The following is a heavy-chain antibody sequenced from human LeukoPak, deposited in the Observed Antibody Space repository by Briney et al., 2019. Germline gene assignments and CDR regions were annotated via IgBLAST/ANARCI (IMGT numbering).Heavy chain of an antibody. CDR2: IYYSGST. CDR1: GGSISSGGYY. V-gene: IGHV4-31*03. J-gene: IGHJ4*02. Sequence: PSETLSLTCTVSGGSISSGGYYWSWLHQHPGKGLEWIGYIYYSGSTYYNPSLKSRVTISVDTSKNQFSLKLSSVTAADTAVYYCARQTGGIAAAGKGTFDYWGQGTLVTVSS. CDR3: ARQTGGIAAAGKGTFDY. D-gene: IGHD6-13*01.